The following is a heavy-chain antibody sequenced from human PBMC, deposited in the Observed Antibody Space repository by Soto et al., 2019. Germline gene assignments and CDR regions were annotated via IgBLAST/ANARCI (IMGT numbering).Heavy chain of an antibody. J-gene: IGHJ4*02. CDR1: GFSFSIFA. CDR3: AKEVSLGSTVDLGY. V-gene: IGHV3-23*01. D-gene: IGHD7-27*01. Sequence: GGSLRLSCAASGFSFSIFAMSWVRQSPGKGLEWVSTISGSGGSTYYADAVKGRFTISRDNSMDTLYLQMKSLRVEDTAIYYCAKEVSLGSTVDLGYWGQGTLVTVSS. CDR2: ISGSGGST.